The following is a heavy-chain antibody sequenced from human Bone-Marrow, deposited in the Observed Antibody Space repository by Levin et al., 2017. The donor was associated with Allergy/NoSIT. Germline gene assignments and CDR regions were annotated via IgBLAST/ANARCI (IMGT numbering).Heavy chain of an antibody. Sequence: QTLSLTCTFSGFSLSTSAMCVSWIRQPPGKALEWLARIDWDDDKYYSTSLKTRLSISKDTSKNQVVLTMTNMDPVDTATYYCARSSPGGYSYGHHFDYWGQGTLVTVSS. CDR3: ARSSPGGYSYGHHFDY. CDR2: IDWDDDK. D-gene: IGHD5-18*01. V-gene: IGHV2-70*11. CDR1: GFSLSTSAMC. J-gene: IGHJ4*02.